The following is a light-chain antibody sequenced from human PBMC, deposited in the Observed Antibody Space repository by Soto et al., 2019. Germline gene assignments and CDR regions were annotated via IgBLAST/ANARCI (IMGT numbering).Light chain of an antibody. CDR2: DTS. J-gene: IGKJ5*01. V-gene: IGKV3-11*01. CDR1: QSVRSY. Sequence: EVVLTQSPATLSLSPGERATLSCRASQSVRSYLAWYQQKPGQAPRLLIYDTSNRATGIPARFSGSGSGTDFTLTISSLESEDLAVYYCQQRYNWPPITFGQGTRLEIK. CDR3: QQRYNWPPIT.